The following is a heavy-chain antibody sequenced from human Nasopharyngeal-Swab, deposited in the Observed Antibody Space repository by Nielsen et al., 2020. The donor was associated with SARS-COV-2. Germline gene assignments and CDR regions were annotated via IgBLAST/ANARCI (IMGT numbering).Heavy chain of an antibody. J-gene: IGHJ6*03. CDR2: IYYSGST. Sequence: WIRQPPGKGLEWIGYIYYSGSTYYNPSLKSRVTISVDTSKNQFSLKLSSVTAADTAVDYCARVSRYYYMDVWGKGTTVTVSS. CDR3: ARVSRYYYMDV. V-gene: IGHV4-31*02.